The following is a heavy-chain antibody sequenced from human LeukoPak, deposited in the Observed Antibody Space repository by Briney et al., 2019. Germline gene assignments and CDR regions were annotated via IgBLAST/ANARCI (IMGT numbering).Heavy chain of an antibody. D-gene: IGHD3-10*01. J-gene: IGHJ3*02. CDR3: ARDSMVRGVIIGHAFDI. Sequence: GGSLRLSCAASGFTFSSYWMSWVRQAPGKGLEWVANIKQDGSEKYYVDSVKGRFTISRDNAKNSLYLQMNSLRAEDTAVYYCARDSMVRGVIIGHAFDIWGQGTMVTVSS. CDR1: GFTFSSYW. V-gene: IGHV3-7*01. CDR2: IKQDGSEK.